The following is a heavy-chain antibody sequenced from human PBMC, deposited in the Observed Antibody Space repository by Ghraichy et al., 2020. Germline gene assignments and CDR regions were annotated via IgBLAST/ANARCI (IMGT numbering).Heavy chain of an antibody. CDR1: GFTFSNSA. J-gene: IGHJ4*02. Sequence: GESLNISCAASGFTFSNSAMSWVRQAPGKGLEWVSTITASGGNTYYADSVKGRFTVSRDNSKNTLYLQMNSLRVEDTALYFCAKQAYDTTGYYPFYFDLWGQGTLVTVSS. V-gene: IGHV3-23*01. CDR3: AKQAYDTTGYYPFYFDL. D-gene: IGHD3-22*01. CDR2: ITASGGNT.